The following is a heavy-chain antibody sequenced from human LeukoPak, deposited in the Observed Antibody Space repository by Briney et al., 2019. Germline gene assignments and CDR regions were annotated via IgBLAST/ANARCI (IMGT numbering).Heavy chain of an antibody. Sequence: SETLSLTCTVSGYSISSGYYWGWIRQPPGKGLEWIGNIYPTGSTYYNPSLKSRVTISVDTSKNQFSLKLSSVTAADTAVYYCARLSRRGYYDSSGYYSRYYYYYMDVWGKGTTVTISS. CDR1: GYSISSGYY. CDR3: ARLSRRGYYDSSGYYSRYYYYYMDV. D-gene: IGHD3-22*01. CDR2: IYPTGST. V-gene: IGHV4-38-2*02. J-gene: IGHJ6*03.